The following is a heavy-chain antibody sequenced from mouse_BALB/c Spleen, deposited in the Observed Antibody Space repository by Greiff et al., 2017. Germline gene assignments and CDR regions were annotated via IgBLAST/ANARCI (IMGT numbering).Heavy chain of an antibody. CDR3: ARGEYDYLYDAMDD. CDR1: GFNIKDTY. V-gene: IGHV14-3*02. J-gene: IGHJ4*01. Sequence: VQLQQSGAELVKPGASVKLSCTASGFNIKDTYMHWVKQRPEQGLEWIGRIDPANGNTKYDPKFQGKATITADTSSNTAYLQLSSLTSEDTAVYYCARGEYDYLYDAMDDWGEGTSVTVSS. CDR2: IDPANGNT. D-gene: IGHD2-4*01.